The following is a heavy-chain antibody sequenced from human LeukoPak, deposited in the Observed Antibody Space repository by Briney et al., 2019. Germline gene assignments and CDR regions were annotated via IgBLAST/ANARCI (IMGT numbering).Heavy chain of an antibody. J-gene: IGHJ6*02. Sequence: GSLRLSCSASGFTFSNFGINWVRQPPGKGLEWIGEINHSGSTNYNPSLKSRVIISVDTSKNQFSLKLSSVTAADTAVYYCARGLRGFSTIYYYYGMDVWGQGTTVTVSS. CDR2: INHSGST. D-gene: IGHD2-2*01. V-gene: IGHV4-34*01. CDR3: ARGLRGFSTIYYYYGMDV. CDR1: GFTFSNFG.